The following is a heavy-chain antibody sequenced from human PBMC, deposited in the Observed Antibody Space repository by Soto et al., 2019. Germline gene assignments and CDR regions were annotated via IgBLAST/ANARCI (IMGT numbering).Heavy chain of an antibody. J-gene: IGHJ4*02. CDR1: GFTFTRYS. CDR3: ARESEDLTSNFDY. Sequence: GGSLRLSCAASGFTFTRYSMNWVRQAPGKGLEWVSSISSTTNYIYYGDSMKGRFTISRDNAKNSLYLEMNSLRAEDTAVYYCARESEDLTSNFDYWGQGTLVSVSA. V-gene: IGHV3-21*06. CDR2: ISSTTNYI.